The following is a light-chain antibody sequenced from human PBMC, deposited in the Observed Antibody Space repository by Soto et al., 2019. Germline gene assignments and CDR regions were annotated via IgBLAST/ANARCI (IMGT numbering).Light chain of an antibody. CDR2: GNT. CDR1: SSNIGADYD. J-gene: IGLJ3*02. Sequence: QPVLTQPPSVSGAPGQRVTISCTGRSSNIGADYDVHWYQQLPGTAPKLLIYGNTNRPSGVPDRFSGSKSGTSASLAITGLQAEDEADYYCQSFDRSLSGWVFGGGTKVTVL. CDR3: QSFDRSLSGWV. V-gene: IGLV1-40*01.